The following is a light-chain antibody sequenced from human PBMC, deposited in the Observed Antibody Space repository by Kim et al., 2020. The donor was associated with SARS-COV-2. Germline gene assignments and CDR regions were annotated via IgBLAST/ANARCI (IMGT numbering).Light chain of an antibody. Sequence: AFGQPVRITSQEDSLRSYAATWDQQKQGQTLVLVIYGNNNRPSEIPDRFSGSSSGNTASLPITGTQAEDEADYYCNSRDSSGDHWVFGGGTQLTIL. J-gene: IGLJ3*02. CDR2: GNN. V-gene: IGLV3-19*01. CDR1: SLRSYA. CDR3: NSRDSSGDHWV.